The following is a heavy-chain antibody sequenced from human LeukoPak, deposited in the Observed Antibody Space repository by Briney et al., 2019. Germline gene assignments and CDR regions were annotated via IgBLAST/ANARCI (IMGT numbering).Heavy chain of an antibody. V-gene: IGHV5-51*01. D-gene: IGHD2-2*01. CDR3: ARRQGCSSTSCPPDY. Sequence: GESLKISCKGSGYTFTSYWIGWVRQMRGKGLEWLGIISPVDSDTRYSPSFQGQVTMSADKSINTAYRQWSSLKASDTAMYYCARRQGCSSTSCPPDYWGQGTLVTVSS. J-gene: IGHJ4*02. CDR1: GYTFTSYW. CDR2: ISPVDSDT.